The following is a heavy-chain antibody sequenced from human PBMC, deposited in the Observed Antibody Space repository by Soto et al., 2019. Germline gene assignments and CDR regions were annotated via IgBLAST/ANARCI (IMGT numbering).Heavy chain of an antibody. Sequence: EVQLLESGGGLVQPGGSLRLSCAASGFTFSNSAMSWVRQAPGKGLEWVSAIGGRGGSTYYADSVKGRFTISRDDSKNTLYLQMSSLRAEDTALYYCAKDTSRGGGSVFDYWGQGTLVTVSS. J-gene: IGHJ4*02. CDR2: IGGRGGST. CDR1: GFTFSNSA. V-gene: IGHV3-23*01. CDR3: AKDTSRGGGSVFDY. D-gene: IGHD2-15*01.